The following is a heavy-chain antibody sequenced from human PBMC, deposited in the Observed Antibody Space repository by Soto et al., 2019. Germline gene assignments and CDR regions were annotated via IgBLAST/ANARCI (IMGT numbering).Heavy chain of an antibody. CDR2: ISYDGSNK. D-gene: IGHD1-1*01. CDR3: ARGTTTSAFSAMDV. Sequence: QVQLVESGGGVVQPGRSLRLSCAASGFTFSNNAMDLVLQSPGKGLEWVAVISYDGSNKYIAESVKGRFTISRDNSKNTLFLQMNSLRADDTAGYYCARGTTTSAFSAMDVWGQGTTVTVSS. V-gene: IGHV3-30-3*01. CDR1: GFTFSNNA. J-gene: IGHJ6*02.